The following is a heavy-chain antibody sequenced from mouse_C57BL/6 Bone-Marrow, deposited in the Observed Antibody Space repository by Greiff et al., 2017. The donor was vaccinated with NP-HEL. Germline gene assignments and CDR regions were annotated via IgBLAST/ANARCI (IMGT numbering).Heavy chain of an antibody. CDR3: TRSEEWYYFDY. V-gene: IGHV1-15*01. J-gene: IGHJ2*01. CDR1: GYTFTDYE. CDR2: IDPETGGT. D-gene: IGHD1-1*02. Sequence: VQLQQSGAELVRPGASVTLSCKASGYTFTDYEMHWVKQTPVHGLEWIGAIDPETGGTAYNQKFKGKAILTADKSSSTAYMELRSLTSEDSAVYYCTRSEEWYYFDYWGQGTTLTVSS.